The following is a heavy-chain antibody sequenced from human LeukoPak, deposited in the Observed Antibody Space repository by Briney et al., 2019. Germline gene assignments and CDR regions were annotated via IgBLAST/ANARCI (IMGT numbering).Heavy chain of an antibody. V-gene: IGHV3-48*04. J-gene: IGHJ6*03. CDR3: ARNRFPITGTTNNYYYMDV. Sequence: GSLRLSCVASGFTFDIYGMNWVRQAPGKGLEWLSYISSSSTTIYYADSVKGRFTISRDNAKNSLYLQMNSLKAEDTAVYYCARNRFPITGTTNNYYYMDVWGKGTTVTVSS. CDR1: GFTFDIYG. D-gene: IGHD1-7*01. CDR2: ISSSSTTI.